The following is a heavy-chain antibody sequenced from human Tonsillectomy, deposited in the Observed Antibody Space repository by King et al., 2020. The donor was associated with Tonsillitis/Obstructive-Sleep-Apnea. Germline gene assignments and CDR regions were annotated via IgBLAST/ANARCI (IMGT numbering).Heavy chain of an antibody. D-gene: IGHD6-19*01. CDR3: ASPGSGPRYAFDI. J-gene: IGHJ3*02. Sequence: VKGRFTISRDNSKNTLYLQMNSLRAEDTAVYYCASPGSGPRYAFDIWGQGT. V-gene: IGHV3-66*01.